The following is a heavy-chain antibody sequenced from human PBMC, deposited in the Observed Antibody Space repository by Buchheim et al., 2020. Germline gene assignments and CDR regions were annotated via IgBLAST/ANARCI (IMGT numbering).Heavy chain of an antibody. J-gene: IGHJ4*02. Sequence: EVQLLESGGGLVQPGGSVRLSCVGSGYTFSNYAMSWVRQAPGKGLEWVSAISSGAGGIKYADSVKGRFTISRDNSRTTLYLQRNSLTAEDTAIYYCAKDGYSSGWGFDYWGQGTL. CDR2: ISSGAGGI. V-gene: IGHV3-23*01. D-gene: IGHD6-19*01. CDR3: AKDGYSSGWGFDY. CDR1: GYTFSNYA.